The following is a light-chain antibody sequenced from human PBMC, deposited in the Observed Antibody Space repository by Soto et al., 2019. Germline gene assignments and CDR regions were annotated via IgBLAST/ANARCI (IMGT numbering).Light chain of an antibody. V-gene: IGLV3-21*04. CDR1: NIGSKS. J-gene: IGLJ2*01. CDR2: YDS. CDR3: QVWDSSSAVV. Sequence: SSELTQPPSVSVAPGKTARITCGGNNIGSKSVHWYQQKPGQAPVLVIYYDSDRPSGIPERFSGSNSGNTATLTISRVEAGDEADYYCQVWDSSSAVVFGGGTKLTVL.